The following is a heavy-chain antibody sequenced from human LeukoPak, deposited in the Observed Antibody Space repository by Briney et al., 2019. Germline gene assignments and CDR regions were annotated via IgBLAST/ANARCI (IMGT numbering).Heavy chain of an antibody. V-gene: IGHV4-59*08. D-gene: IGHD3-16*02. CDR1: GGSISSYY. CDR3: ARIVGELSFSYYFDY. CDR2: IYYRGST. Sequence: PSETLSLTCTVSGGSISSYYWSWIRQPPGKGLEWIGYIYYRGSTNYNPSLKSRVTISVDTSKNQFSLKLSSVTAADTAVYYCARIVGELSFSYYFDYWGQGTLVTVSS. J-gene: IGHJ4*02.